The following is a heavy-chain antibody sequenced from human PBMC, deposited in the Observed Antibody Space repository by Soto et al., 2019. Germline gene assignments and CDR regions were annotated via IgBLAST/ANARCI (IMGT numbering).Heavy chain of an antibody. CDR2: ISGGGDTT. V-gene: IGHV3-23*01. Sequence: EVQLLESGGGLVQPGGSLRLSCAASGFTFNNYAMTWVRQAPGKGLKWVSAISGGGDTTSYEDSVKGRFTVSRDGSKNTLYLQMSSLRAEDTALYYCAKGRGGSGSLTPRVDFWGQGTLVTVSS. J-gene: IGHJ4*02. CDR3: AKGRGGSGSLTPRVDF. D-gene: IGHD3-10*01. CDR1: GFTFNNYA.